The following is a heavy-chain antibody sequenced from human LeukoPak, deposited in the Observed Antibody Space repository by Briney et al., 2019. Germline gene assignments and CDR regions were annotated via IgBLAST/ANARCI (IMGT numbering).Heavy chain of an antibody. Sequence: SETLSLTCAVSGGSISSSNWWSWVRPPPGKGLEWIGEINHSGSTNYNPSLKSRVTISVDKSKNQFSLKLSSVTAADTAVYYCARSTPKISSPDYWGQGTLVTVSS. CDR2: INHSGST. CDR3: ARSTPKISSPDY. V-gene: IGHV4-4*02. J-gene: IGHJ4*02. CDR1: GGSISSSNW. D-gene: IGHD6-6*01.